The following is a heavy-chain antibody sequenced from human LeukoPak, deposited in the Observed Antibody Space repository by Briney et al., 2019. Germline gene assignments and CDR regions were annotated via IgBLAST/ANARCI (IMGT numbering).Heavy chain of an antibody. J-gene: IGHJ4*02. CDR3: ARGGWSLDY. V-gene: IGHV4-59*11. CDR1: GDSISSHY. Sequence: PSETLSLTCSVSGDSISSHYWTWIRQPPGKGLEWIGYIHYSGTTNYNPSLKSPITTSLDTSKNQFSLKLNSVTAADTAVYYCARGGWSLDYWGQGTLVTISS. CDR2: IHYSGTT. D-gene: IGHD6-19*01.